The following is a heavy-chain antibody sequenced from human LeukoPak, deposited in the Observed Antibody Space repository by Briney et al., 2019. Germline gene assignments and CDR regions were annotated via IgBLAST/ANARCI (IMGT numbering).Heavy chain of an antibody. CDR2: VYYSGST. CDR1: GGSISSYY. V-gene: IGHV4-59*12. J-gene: IGHJ6*02. D-gene: IGHD3-10*01. Sequence: SETLSLTCTVSGGSISSYYWSWIRQPPGKGLEWIGYVYYSGSTYYNPSLKSRVTISVDRSKNQFSLKLSSVTAADTAVYYCARDRGFGELTYGMDVWGQGTTVTVSS. CDR3: ARDRGFGELTYGMDV.